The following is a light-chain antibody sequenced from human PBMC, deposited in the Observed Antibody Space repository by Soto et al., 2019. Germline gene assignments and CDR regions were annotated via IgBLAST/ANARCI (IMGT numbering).Light chain of an antibody. V-gene: IGKV3-15*01. Sequence: EIVMTQSPATLSVSPGERATLSCRASQSVSSNLAWYQQKPGQAPRLLIYGASTRATGIPARFSGSGSGTEFTLTISGLQSEGIAVYYCQQYNYWPPFTFAPGPEVVIK. CDR2: GAS. CDR1: QSVSSN. J-gene: IGKJ3*01. CDR3: QQYNYWPPFT.